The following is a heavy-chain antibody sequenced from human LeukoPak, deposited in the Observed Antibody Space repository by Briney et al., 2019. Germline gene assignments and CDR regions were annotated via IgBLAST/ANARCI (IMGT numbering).Heavy chain of an antibody. J-gene: IGHJ4*02. CDR1: GYTFTGYY. Sequence: ASVKLSCKASGYTFTGYYIHWVRQAPGQGLEWMGWINPNSGGTNDAQKFQGRVTMTRDTSINTAYMEVTRLKSDDTAIYYCARDPPPVIVGGTTADYWGQGTLVTVSS. CDR2: INPNSGGT. CDR3: ARDPPPVIVGGTTADY. V-gene: IGHV1-2*02. D-gene: IGHD1-26*01.